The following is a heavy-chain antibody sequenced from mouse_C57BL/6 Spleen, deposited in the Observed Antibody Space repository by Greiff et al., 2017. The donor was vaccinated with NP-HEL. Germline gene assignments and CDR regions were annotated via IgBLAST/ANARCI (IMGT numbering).Heavy chain of an antibody. CDR1: GYTFTDYN. CDR3: ASQYYGSSYDWYFDV. D-gene: IGHD1-1*01. Sequence: VQLQQSGPELVKPGASVKIPCKASGYTFTDYNMDWVKQSHGKSLEWIGDINPNNGGTIYNQKFKGKATLTVDKSSSTAYMELRSLTSEDTAVYYCASQYYGSSYDWYFDVWGTGTTVTVAS. V-gene: IGHV1-18*01. CDR2: INPNNGGT. J-gene: IGHJ1*03.